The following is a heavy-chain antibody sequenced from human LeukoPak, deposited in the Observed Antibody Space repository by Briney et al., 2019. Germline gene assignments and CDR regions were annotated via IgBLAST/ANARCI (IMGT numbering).Heavy chain of an antibody. D-gene: IGHD3-22*01. Sequence: GGSLQISCKGSGSNFTTYWIGWVRQVPGKGLEWMGIIYPGDSDTRYSPSFQGQVTISADKSISTAYLQWSSLKASDTAMYYCARVDSSGYPFDYWGQGTLVTVSS. V-gene: IGHV5-51*01. J-gene: IGHJ4*02. CDR1: GSNFTTYW. CDR2: IYPGDSDT. CDR3: ARVDSSGYPFDY.